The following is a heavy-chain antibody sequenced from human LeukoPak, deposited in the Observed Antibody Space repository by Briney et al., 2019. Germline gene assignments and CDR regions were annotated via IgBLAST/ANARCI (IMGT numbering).Heavy chain of an antibody. Sequence: SETLSLTCAVSGGSFSGHYWNWIRQPPGKGLEWIGEINHGGSTNYNPSLKSRVTISVDTSQNQFSLRLSSVTAADTAVYYCARGRPYNNGVPPWFDPWGQGSLVTVPS. D-gene: IGHD1-14*01. CDR2: INHGGST. CDR3: ARGRPYNNGVPPWFDP. J-gene: IGHJ5*02. V-gene: IGHV4-34*01. CDR1: GGSFSGHY.